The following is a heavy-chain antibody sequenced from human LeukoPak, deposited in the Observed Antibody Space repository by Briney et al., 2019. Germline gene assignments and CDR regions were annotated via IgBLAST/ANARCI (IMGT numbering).Heavy chain of an antibody. Sequence: GRSLRLSCAASGFTFSSYAMHWVRQAPGKGLEWVAVISYDGSNKYYADSVKGRFTISRDNSKNTLYLQMNSLRAEDTAVYYCAKRPGYGDYALLPGMAPELWGQGTLVTVSS. CDR1: GFTFSSYA. D-gene: IGHD4-17*01. J-gene: IGHJ4*02. V-gene: IGHV3-30-3*02. CDR3: AKRPGYGDYALLPGMAPEL. CDR2: ISYDGSNK.